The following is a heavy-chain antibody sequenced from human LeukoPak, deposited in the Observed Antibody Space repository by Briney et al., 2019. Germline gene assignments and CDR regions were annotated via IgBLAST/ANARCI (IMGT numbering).Heavy chain of an antibody. CDR2: ISGSGGST. CDR3: AKEGREYSYGYPGGSDY. V-gene: IGHV3-23*01. Sequence: GGSLRLSCAASGFTFSSYAMSWVRQAPGKGLEWVSAISGSGGSTYYADSVKGRFTISRDNSKNTLYLQMNSLRAEDTAVYYCAKEGREYSYGYPGGSDYWDQGTLVTVSS. J-gene: IGHJ4*02. D-gene: IGHD5-18*01. CDR1: GFTFSSYA.